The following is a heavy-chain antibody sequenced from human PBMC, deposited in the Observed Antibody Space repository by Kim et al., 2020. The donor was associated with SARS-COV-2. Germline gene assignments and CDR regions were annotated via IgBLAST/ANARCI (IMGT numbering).Heavy chain of an antibody. CDR1: GGTFSSYA. CDR2: IIPIFGTA. CDR3: ARGWEWERDVYFQH. V-gene: IGHV1-69*13. Sequence: SVKVSCKASGGTFSSYAISWVRQAPGQGLEWMGGIIPIFGTANYAQKFQGRVTITADESTSTAYMELSSLRSEDTAVYYCARGWEWERDVYFQHWGQGTLVTVSS. J-gene: IGHJ1*01. D-gene: IGHD1-26*01.